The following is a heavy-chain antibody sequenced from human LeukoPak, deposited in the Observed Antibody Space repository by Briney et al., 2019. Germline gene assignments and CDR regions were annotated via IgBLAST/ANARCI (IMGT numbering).Heavy chain of an antibody. J-gene: IGHJ4*02. CDR3: ARDLSLYCSGGSCYSLNY. Sequence: GGSLRLSCAASGFTFSSYSMNWVRQAPGKGLEWVSSISSSDTYIYHADSVKGRFTISRDNAKNSLYLQMNSLRAEDTAVYYCARDLSLYCSGGSCYSLNYWGQGTLVTVSS. V-gene: IGHV3-21*01. D-gene: IGHD2-15*01. CDR2: ISSSDTYI. CDR1: GFTFSSYS.